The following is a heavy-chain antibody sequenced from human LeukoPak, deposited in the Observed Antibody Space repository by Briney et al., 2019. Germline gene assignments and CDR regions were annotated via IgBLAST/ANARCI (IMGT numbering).Heavy chain of an antibody. CDR1: GFTFSRFA. CDR2: ISSSTKYI. Sequence: GGSLRLSCAASGFTFSRFAMSWVRRAPGEGLEWVSSISSSTKYIYYADSLKGRFTISRDNAKNSLYLQMNSLRAEDTAVYYCARDGGWDYDTSGYYLHAFDIWGQGTMVTVSS. CDR3: ARDGGWDYDTSGYYLHAFDI. D-gene: IGHD3-22*01. J-gene: IGHJ3*02. V-gene: IGHV3-21*01.